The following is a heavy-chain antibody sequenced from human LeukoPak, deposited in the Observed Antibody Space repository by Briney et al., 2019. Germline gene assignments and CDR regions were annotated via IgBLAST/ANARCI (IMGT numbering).Heavy chain of an antibody. CDR1: GGSISSGDYY. V-gene: IGHV4-30-4*01. Sequence: SQTLSLTCTVSGGSISSGDYYWSWIRQPPGKGLEWIGYIYYSGSTYYNPSLKSRVTISVDTSKNQFSLKLSSVTAADTAVYYCARVYSGYEWGWYFDLWGRGTLVTVSS. CDR3: ARVYSGYEWGWYFDL. D-gene: IGHD5-12*01. CDR2: IYYSGST. J-gene: IGHJ2*01.